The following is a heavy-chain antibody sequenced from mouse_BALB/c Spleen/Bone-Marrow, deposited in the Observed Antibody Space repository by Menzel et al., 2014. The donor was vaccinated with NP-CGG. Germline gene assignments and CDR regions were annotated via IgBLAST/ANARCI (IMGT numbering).Heavy chain of an antibody. J-gene: IGHJ3*01. D-gene: IGHD1-1*01. CDR1: GFNIKDTY. CDR2: IDPANGNT. CDR3: ARSGDYGSSLAY. Sequence: EVKLAESGAELVKPGASVKLSCTASGFNIKDTYMHWVKQRPEQGLEWIGRIDPANGNTKYDPKFQGKATITADTSSNTAYLQLSSLTSEDTAVYYGARSGDYGSSLAYWGQGTLVTVSA. V-gene: IGHV14-3*02.